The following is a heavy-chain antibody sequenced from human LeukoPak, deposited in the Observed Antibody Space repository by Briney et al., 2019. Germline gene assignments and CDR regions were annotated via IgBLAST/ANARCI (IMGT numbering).Heavy chain of an antibody. CDR1: GYSFTTYW. V-gene: IGHV5-51*01. D-gene: IGHD3-16*01. CDR3: ARQVNRAAPYVS. J-gene: IGHJ5*02. CDR2: IYPGDSDT. Sequence: GESLKISCKGPGYSFTTYWIGWVRQMPGKGLEWMGIIYPGDSDTRYSPTLQGQVTISADKSISTAYLQWSSLKASDTAMYYCARQVNRAAPYVSWGQGTLVTVSS.